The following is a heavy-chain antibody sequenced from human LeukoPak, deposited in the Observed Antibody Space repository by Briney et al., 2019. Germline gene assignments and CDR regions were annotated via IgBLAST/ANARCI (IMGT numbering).Heavy chain of an antibody. CDR3: ARRSRPYSSSWYSWFDP. CDR2: IYHTGNS. Sequence: SSETLSLTCTVSGGSVSSDYWSWIRQPPGKGLEWIGYIYHTGNSDYNPSLKSRATISLDTSKNQFSLKLTSVTAADTAVYYCARRSRPYSSSWYSWFDPWGQGTLVTVSS. J-gene: IGHJ5*02. D-gene: IGHD6-13*01. CDR1: GGSVSSDY. V-gene: IGHV4-59*08.